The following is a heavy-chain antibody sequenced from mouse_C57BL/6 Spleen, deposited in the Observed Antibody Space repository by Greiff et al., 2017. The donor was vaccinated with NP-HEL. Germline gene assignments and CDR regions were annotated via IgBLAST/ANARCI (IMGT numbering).Heavy chain of an antibody. V-gene: IGHV1-47*01. D-gene: IGHD2-3*01. Sequence: QVHVKQSGAELVKPGASVKMSCKASGYTFTTYPIEWMKQNHGKSLEWIGNFHPYNDDTKYNEKFKGKATLTVEKSSSTVYLELSRLTSDDSAVYYCARTDGYYDAMDYWGQGTSVTVSS. CDR2: FHPYNDDT. CDR3: ARTDGYYDAMDY. CDR1: GYTFTTYP. J-gene: IGHJ4*01.